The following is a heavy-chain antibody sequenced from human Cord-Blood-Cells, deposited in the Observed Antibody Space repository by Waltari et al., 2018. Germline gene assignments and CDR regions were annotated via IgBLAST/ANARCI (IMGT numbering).Heavy chain of an antibody. D-gene: IGHD4-17*01. CDR1: GYSISSGYY. J-gene: IGHJ4*02. CDR2: IYHSGST. CDR3: ARIYDFDY. Sequence: QVQLQESGPGLVKPSETLSLTCAVSGYSISSGYYWGWIRQPPGKGLEWIGSIYHSGSTYYTPSLKSRVTISVDTSKNQFSLKLSSVTAADTAVYYCARIYDFDYWGQGTLVTVSS. V-gene: IGHV4-38-2*01.